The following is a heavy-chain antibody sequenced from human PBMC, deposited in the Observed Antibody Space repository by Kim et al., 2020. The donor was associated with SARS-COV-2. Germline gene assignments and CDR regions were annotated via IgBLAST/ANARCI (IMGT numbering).Heavy chain of an antibody. Sequence: SETLSLTCTVSGGSISSSSYYWGWIRQPPGKGLEWIGSIYYSGSTYYNPSLKSRVTISVDTSKNQFSLKLSSVTAADTAVYYCARRAATVTTRSTNWFDPWGQGTLVTVSS. CDR2: IYYSGST. CDR1: GGSISSSSYY. CDR3: ARRAATVTTRSTNWFDP. D-gene: IGHD4-17*01. V-gene: IGHV4-39*01. J-gene: IGHJ5*02.